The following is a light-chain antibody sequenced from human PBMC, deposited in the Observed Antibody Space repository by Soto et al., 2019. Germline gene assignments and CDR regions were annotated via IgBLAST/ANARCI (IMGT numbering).Light chain of an antibody. J-gene: IGLJ1*01. CDR1: SGNIASNF. Sequence: NFILTQAHSVSESPGKTVTISCTRSSGNIASNFVQWYQQRPGSAPTILIFKNDQRPSGVPDRFSGSLDSSSNSASLIISGLNTEDEADYYCQSYDATSYVFGTGTKVTVL. CDR2: KND. CDR3: QSYDATSYV. V-gene: IGLV6-57*03.